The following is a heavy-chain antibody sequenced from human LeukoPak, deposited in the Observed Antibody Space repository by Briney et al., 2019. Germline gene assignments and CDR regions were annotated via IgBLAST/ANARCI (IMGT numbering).Heavy chain of an antibody. Sequence: PPETLSLTCTVSGGSISSSSYYWGWIRQPPGKGLEWIGSIYYSGSTYYNPSLKSRVTISVGTPKNQFSLKLSSVTAADTAVYYCARHKQQLDGIDYWGQGTLVTVSS. D-gene: IGHD6-13*01. V-gene: IGHV4-39*01. CDR1: GGSISSSSYY. J-gene: IGHJ4*02. CDR2: IYYSGST. CDR3: ARHKQQLDGIDY.